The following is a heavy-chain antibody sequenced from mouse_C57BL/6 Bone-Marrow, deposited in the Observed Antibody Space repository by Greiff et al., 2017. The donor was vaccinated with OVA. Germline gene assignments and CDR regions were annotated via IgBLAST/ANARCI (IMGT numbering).Heavy chain of an antibody. J-gene: IGHJ4*01. CDR3: ARGGLYDGYLYYAMDY. Sequence: VQLQQSGPGLVQPSQSLSITCTVSGFSLTSYGVPWVRQSPGKGLEWLGVIWSGGSTDYNAAFISRLSISKDNSKSQVFFKMNSLQADDTAIYYCARGGLYDGYLYYAMDYWGQGTSVTVSS. D-gene: IGHD2-3*01. CDR1: GFSLTSYG. CDR2: IWSGGST. V-gene: IGHV2-2*01.